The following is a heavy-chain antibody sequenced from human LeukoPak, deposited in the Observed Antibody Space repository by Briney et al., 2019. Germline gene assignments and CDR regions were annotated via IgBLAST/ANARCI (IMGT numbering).Heavy chain of an antibody. D-gene: IGHD3-22*01. V-gene: IGHV3-23*01. Sequence: GGSLRLSCAASGFTFSSYAMSWVRQAPGKGLEWVSAISGSGGSTHYADSVKGRFTISRDNSKNTLYLQMNSLRAEDTAVYYCAKCPVYYYDSSGYSDYWGQGTLVTVSS. CDR2: ISGSGGST. J-gene: IGHJ4*02. CDR1: GFTFSSYA. CDR3: AKCPVYYYDSSGYSDY.